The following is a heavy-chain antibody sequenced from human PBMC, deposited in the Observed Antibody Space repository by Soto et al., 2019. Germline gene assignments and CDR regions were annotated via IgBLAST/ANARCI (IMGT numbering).Heavy chain of an antibody. CDR1: GFSFSTTGAG. CDR3: AYRRGGSSSGGNFDY. V-gene: IGHV2-5*01. D-gene: IGHD2-15*01. Sequence: QIALKESGPTLVKPSQTLTLTCTFSGFSFSTTGAGVGWIRQPPGKALEWLALIFWNDAKRYSPSLRSRLTIIKDTSKNQVVLTMTNVDPVDKATYYCAYRRGGSSSGGNFDYWGQGTPVTVYS. J-gene: IGHJ4*02. CDR2: IFWNDAK.